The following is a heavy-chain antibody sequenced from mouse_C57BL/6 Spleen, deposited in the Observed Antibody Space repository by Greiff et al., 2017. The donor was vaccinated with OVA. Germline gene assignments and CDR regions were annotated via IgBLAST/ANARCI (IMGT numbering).Heavy chain of an antibody. CDR3: AKNYDYDGGFAY. J-gene: IGHJ3*01. V-gene: IGHV2-4*01. CDR1: GFSFTSYG. D-gene: IGHD2-4*01. CDR2: IWSGGST. Sequence: QVQLQQSGPGLVQPSQCLSITCTVSGFSFTSYGVHWVRQPPGKGLEWLGVIWSGGSTAYNAAFISRLCISKYNSKSQVFFKMNSLHADDTAIYCCAKNYDYDGGFAYWGQGTLVTVSA.